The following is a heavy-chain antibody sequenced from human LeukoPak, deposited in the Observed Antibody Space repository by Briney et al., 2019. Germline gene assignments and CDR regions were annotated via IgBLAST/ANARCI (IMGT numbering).Heavy chain of an antibody. J-gene: IGHJ3*01. CDR3: ARDIQLST. V-gene: IGHV3-53*01. CDR2: IYTGGST. D-gene: IGHD5-24*01. Sequence: GGSLRLSCAASGFTVSSNYMTWVRQAPGKGLVWVSFIYTGGSTYYADSVKGRFTISRDNSKDTLYLQMNSLRAEDTAIYYCARDIQLSTWGRGTMVTVSS. CDR1: GFTVSSNY.